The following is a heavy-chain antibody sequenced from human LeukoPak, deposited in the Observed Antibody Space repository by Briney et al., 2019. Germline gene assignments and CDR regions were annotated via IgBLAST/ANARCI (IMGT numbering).Heavy chain of an antibody. Sequence: GGSLRLSCAASGFTFSTYAMSWVRQAPGKGLEWVSVISGSGGSTNYADSVKGRFTISRDNSKNTLYLQMNSLRAEDTAIYYCATPEGFDYWGQGTLVTVPS. V-gene: IGHV3-23*01. CDR3: ATPEGFDY. J-gene: IGHJ4*02. CDR1: GFTFSTYA. CDR2: ISGSGGST.